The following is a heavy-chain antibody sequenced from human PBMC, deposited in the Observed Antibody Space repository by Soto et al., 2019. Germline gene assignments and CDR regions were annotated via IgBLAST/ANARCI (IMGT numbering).Heavy chain of an antibody. CDR1: GFAVNSNY. CDR3: VRTSSY. Sequence: EVQLVTSGGGLIQPGGSLRLSCAASGFAVNSNYMSWVRLAPGKGLEWVSVIFGGGSTFYSDSVKGRFTISRDTSKNTVYLQMNSLRTEDTAVYYCVRTSSYWGQGTLVTVSS. V-gene: IGHV3-53*01. D-gene: IGHD2-2*01. J-gene: IGHJ4*02. CDR2: IFGGGST.